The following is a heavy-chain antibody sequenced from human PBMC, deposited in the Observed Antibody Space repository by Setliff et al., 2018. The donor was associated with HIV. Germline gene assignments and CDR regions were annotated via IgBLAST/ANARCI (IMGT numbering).Heavy chain of an antibody. V-gene: IGHV4-61*02. CDR3: ARESPDGLDY. CDR1: GGSISSGDYY. J-gene: IGHJ4*02. D-gene: IGHD2-8*01. CDR2: IHTSGNT. Sequence: PSETLSLTCTVSGGSISSGDYYWTWIRQPAGKGLQWIGRIHTSGNTNYNPSLKSRVTISEDTSKNQFSLKVNSVTAADTAMYFCARESPDGLDYWGQGTLVTVSS.